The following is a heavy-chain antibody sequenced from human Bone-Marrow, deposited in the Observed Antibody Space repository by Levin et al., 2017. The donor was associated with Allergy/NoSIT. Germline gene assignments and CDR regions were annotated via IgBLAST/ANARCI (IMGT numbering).Heavy chain of an antibody. CDR3: ARDYKADGKSEFGYWGQGTLVTGKSEFGY. V-gene: IGHV1-2*06. CDR1: GYTFTGYY. CDR2: IDPYSGAS. D-gene: IGHD1-14*01. Sequence: WASVKVSCKASGYTFTGYYLHWVRQAPGQGLDWMGRIDPYSGASNYAQKFQGRVTMTRDTSITTAYMELSRLRSDDTAVYYCARDYKADGKSEFGYWGQGTLVTGKSEFGYWGQGSLVTVSS. J-gene: IGHJ4*02.